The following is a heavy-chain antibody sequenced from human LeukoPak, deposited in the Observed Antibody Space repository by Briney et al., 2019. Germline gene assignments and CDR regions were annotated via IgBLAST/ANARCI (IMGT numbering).Heavy chain of an antibody. D-gene: IGHD3-10*01. Sequence: GGSLRLSCAASGFTFSNYWMSWVRQAPGKGLEWVANIKQDGSEKYYVDYVKGRFTISRDNAKNSLYLQMNSLRAEDTAVYNCARTVFGRYFDYWGQGTLVTVSS. V-gene: IGHV3-7*05. J-gene: IGHJ4*02. CDR2: IKQDGSEK. CDR3: ARTVFGRYFDY. CDR1: GFTFSNYW.